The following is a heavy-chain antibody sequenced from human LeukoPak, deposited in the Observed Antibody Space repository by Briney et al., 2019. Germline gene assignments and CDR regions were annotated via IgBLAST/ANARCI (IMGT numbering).Heavy chain of an antibody. J-gene: IGHJ4*02. CDR1: DYSINSGYY. V-gene: IGHV4-38-2*02. D-gene: IGHD4-17*01. CDR3: ARASYGDYNFDY. Sequence: SETLSLTCTVSDYSINSGYYWGWIRQPPGKGLEWIGRIYTSGSTNYNPSLKSRVTMSIDTSKNQFSLKLSSVTAADTAVYYCARASYGDYNFDYWGQGTLVTVSS. CDR2: IYTSGST.